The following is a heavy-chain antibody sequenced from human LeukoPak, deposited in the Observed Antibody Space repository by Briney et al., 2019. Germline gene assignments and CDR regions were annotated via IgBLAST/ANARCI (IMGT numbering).Heavy chain of an antibody. CDR2: IYYSGST. CDR3: ARRLRSVNAFDI. V-gene: IGHV4-59*08. CDR1: GGSISSYY. Sequence: RSETLSLTCTVSGGSISSYYWSWIRQPPGKGLEWIGYIYYSGSTNYNPSLKSRVTISVDTSKNQFSLKLSSVTAADTAVYYCARRLRSVNAFDIWGQGTMVTVSS. D-gene: IGHD5/OR15-5a*01. J-gene: IGHJ3*02.